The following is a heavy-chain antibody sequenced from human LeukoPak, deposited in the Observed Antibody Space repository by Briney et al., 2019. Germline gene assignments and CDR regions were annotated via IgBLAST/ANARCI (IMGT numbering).Heavy chain of an antibody. CDR2: INPSGGST. CDR1: GYTFTSYY. J-gene: IGHJ4*02. Sequence: ASVKVSCTASGYTFTSYYMHWVRQAPGQGLEWMGIINPSGGSTSYAQKFQGRVTMTRDTSTSTVYMELSSLRSDDTAVYYCARDSSGYSYGTLYFDYWGQGTLVTVSS. CDR3: ARDSSGYSYGTLYFDY. V-gene: IGHV1-46*01. D-gene: IGHD5-18*01.